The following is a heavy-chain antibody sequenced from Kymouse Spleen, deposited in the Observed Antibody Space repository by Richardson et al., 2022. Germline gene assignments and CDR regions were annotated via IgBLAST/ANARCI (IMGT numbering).Heavy chain of an antibody. CDR2: IKSKTDGGTT. CDR3: TAGITGTTSAFDI. V-gene: IGHV3-15*01. Sequence: EVQLVESGGGLVKPGGSLRLSCAASGFTFSNAWMSWVRQAPGKGLEWVGRIKSKTDGGTTDYAAPVKGRFTISRDDSKNTLYLQMNSLKTEDTAVYYCTAGITGTTSAFDIWGQGTMVTVSS. D-gene: IGHD1-7*01. CDR1: GFTFSNAW. J-gene: IGHJ3*02.